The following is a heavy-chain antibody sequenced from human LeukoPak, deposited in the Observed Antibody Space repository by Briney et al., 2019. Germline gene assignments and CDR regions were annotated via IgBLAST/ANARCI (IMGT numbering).Heavy chain of an antibody. D-gene: IGHD1-26*01. CDR2: IFHSGST. CDR3: ARETADLGRSLDS. Sequence: SETLSLTCVASGDSMRGYWLSWVRQSPGKGLEWIGEIFHSGSTNYNPSLISRVTISIDQSKSQFSLKLTSMTAADTAVYFCARETADLGRSLDSWGQGALVTVSS. CDR1: GDSMRGYW. J-gene: IGHJ4*02. V-gene: IGHV4-4*02.